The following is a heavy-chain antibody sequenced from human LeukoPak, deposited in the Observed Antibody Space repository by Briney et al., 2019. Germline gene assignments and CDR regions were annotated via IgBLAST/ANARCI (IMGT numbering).Heavy chain of an antibody. V-gene: IGHV4-4*07. J-gene: IGHJ4*02. CDR3: ASAYLAYCGGDCVGYFDY. CDR1: GGSISSYY. D-gene: IGHD2-21*02. CDR2: IYTSGST. Sequence: SETLSLTCTVSGGSISSYYWSWIRQPAGKGLEWIGRIYTSGSTNYNPSPKSRVTMSVDTSKNQFSLKLSSVTAADTAVYYCASAYLAYCGGDCVGYFDYWGQGTLVTVSS.